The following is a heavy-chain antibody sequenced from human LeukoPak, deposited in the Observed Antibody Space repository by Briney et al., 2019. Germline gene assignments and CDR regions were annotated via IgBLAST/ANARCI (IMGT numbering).Heavy chain of an antibody. V-gene: IGHV4-59*01. D-gene: IGHD1-26*01. CDR3: ARGGSGSYYSDWFDP. CDR2: IYYSGST. Sequence: PSETLSPTCTVSGGSISSYYWSWIRQPPGKGLEWIGYIYYSGSTNYNPSLKSRVTISVDTSKNQFSLKLSSVTAADTAVYYCARGGSGSYYSDWFDPWGQGTLVTVSS. J-gene: IGHJ5*02. CDR1: GGSISSYY.